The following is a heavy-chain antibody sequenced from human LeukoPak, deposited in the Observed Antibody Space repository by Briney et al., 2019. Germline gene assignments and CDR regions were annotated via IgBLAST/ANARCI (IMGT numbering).Heavy chain of an antibody. Sequence: PSETLSLTCTVSGGSISNYYWSWIRQPAGKGLEWIGRIYSSGSTNYNASLKSRVTMSVDTSKNQVSLKLSSVTAADTAVYYCARDQGSSWYGGFDYWGQGSLVTVSS. CDR2: IYSSGST. CDR3: ARDQGSSWYGGFDY. CDR1: GGSISNYY. J-gene: IGHJ4*02. D-gene: IGHD6-13*01. V-gene: IGHV4-4*07.